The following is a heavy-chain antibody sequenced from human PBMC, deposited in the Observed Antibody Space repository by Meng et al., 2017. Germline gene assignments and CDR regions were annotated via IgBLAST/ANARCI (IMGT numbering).Heavy chain of an antibody. CDR2: IWYDGSNK. J-gene: IGHJ4*02. Sequence: RLVGSGGGWVPPGGALRLSVRWSGFTVIGFGMHWVRQAPGKGLEWVAVIWYDGSNKYYADSVKGRFTISRDNSKNTLYLQMNSLRAEDTAVYYCATHCTNGVCYSYWGQGTLVTVSS. CDR3: ATHCTNGVCYSY. D-gene: IGHD2-8*01. V-gene: IGHV3-33*01. CDR1: GFTVIGFG.